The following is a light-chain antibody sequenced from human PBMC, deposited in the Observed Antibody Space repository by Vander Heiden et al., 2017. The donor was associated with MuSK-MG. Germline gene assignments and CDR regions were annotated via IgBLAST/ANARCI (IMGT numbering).Light chain of an antibody. V-gene: IGKV3-11*01. CDR1: QSVNTY. CDR3: LQTRNGPPIT. Sequence: EIVLTQSPATLSLSPGERATLSCRASQSVNTYLAWYQQKPGQAPRLLISDASNRATGIPARFSGSGSGTDFTLTISSLEPEDFAVYYCLQTRNGPPITFGQGTRLEIK. CDR2: DAS. J-gene: IGKJ5*01.